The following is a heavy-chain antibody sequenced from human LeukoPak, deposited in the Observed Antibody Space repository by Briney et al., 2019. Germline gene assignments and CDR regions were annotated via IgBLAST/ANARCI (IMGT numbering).Heavy chain of an antibody. D-gene: IGHD2-15*01. CDR3: AKAPVTTCRGAFCYPFDY. J-gene: IGHJ4*02. CDR2: ISDTGNT. CDR1: GFTSSSYA. V-gene: IGHV3-23*01. Sequence: PGGSLRLSCAASGFTSSSYAMSWVRQAPGKGLEWVSAISDTGNTYHADSVKGRFTISRDSSKNTLFIQMNRLRPEDAAVNYCAKAPVTTCRGAFCYPFDYWGLGTLVTVSS.